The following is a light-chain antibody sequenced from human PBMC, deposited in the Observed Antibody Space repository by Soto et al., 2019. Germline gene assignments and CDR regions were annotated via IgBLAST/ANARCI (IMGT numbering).Light chain of an antibody. CDR3: QQFGRSPWT. Sequence: EIVMTQSPATLSVSPGERATLSCRASQSVINYYLAWYQQKPGQAPRLLIYGASSRATGVPDRFSGSGSGTDFTLTISRLEPEDSAVYYCQQFGRSPWTFGQGTKVEIK. CDR2: GAS. J-gene: IGKJ1*01. CDR1: QSVINYY. V-gene: IGKV3-20*01.